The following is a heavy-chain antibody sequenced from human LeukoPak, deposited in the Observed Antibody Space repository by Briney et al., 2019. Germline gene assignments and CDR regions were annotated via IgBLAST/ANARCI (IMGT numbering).Heavy chain of an antibody. D-gene: IGHD5-24*01. V-gene: IGHV4-59*01. J-gene: IGHJ4*02. CDR3: AGAEMVPYYFDY. Sequence: SETLSLTCTVSGGSISSYYWSWIRQPPGKGLEWIGFIYYSGSTNYNPSLKSRVTISVDTSKNQFSLKLSSVTAADTAVYYCAGAEMVPYYFDYWGQGTLVPVSS. CDR2: IYYSGST. CDR1: GGSISSYY.